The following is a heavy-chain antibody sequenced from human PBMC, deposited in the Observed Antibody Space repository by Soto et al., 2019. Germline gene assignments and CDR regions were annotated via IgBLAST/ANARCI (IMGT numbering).Heavy chain of an antibody. J-gene: IGHJ4*02. Sequence: PSETLSLSCAVYGGSFSVYYWSWIRQPPGKGLEWIGEINHSGSTNYNPSLKSRVTISVDTSKNQFSLKLSSVTAADTAVYYCARIRYFDWLFDYWGQGTLVTVSS. CDR3: ARIRYFDWLFDY. CDR2: INHSGST. D-gene: IGHD3-9*01. CDR1: GGSFSVYY. V-gene: IGHV4-34*01.